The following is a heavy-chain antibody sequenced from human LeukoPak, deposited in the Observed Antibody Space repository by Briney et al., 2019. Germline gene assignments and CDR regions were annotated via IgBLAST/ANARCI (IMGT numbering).Heavy chain of an antibody. CDR3: ARVGATSFDY. CDR2: IYTSGST. D-gene: IGHD1-26*01. Sequence: SETLSLTCTVCGGSISSSSYYWGWIRQPPGKGLEWIGYIYTSGSTNYNPSLKSRVTISVDTSKNQFPLKLSSVTAADTAVYYCARVGATSFDYWGQGTLVTVSS. J-gene: IGHJ4*02. CDR1: GGSISSSSYY. V-gene: IGHV4-61*05.